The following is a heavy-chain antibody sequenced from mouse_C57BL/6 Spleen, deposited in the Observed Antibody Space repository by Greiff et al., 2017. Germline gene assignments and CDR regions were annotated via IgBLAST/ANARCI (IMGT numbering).Heavy chain of an antibody. CDR2: ISDGGRYT. D-gene: IGHD3-3*01. CDR3: ARDRGQYYFDY. Sequence: EVQRVESGGGLVKPGGSLKLSCAASGFTFSSYAMSWVRQTPEKRLEWVATISDGGRYTYYPDNVKGRFTISRDNAKNNRYLQMSHLKSEDTAMYYCARDRGQYYFDYWGQGTTLTVSS. J-gene: IGHJ2*01. V-gene: IGHV5-4*01. CDR1: GFTFSSYA.